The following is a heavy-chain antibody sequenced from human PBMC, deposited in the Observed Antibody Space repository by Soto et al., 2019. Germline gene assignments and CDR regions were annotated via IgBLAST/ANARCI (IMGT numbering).Heavy chain of an antibody. CDR1: GGSISSGGYY. CDR2: IYYSGST. J-gene: IGHJ6*02. CDR3: ARDQEAAGYYYYGMDV. V-gene: IGHV4-31*03. D-gene: IGHD6-13*01. Sequence: QVQLQESGPGLVKPSQTLSLTCTVSGGSISSGGYYWSWIRQHPGKGLEWIGYIYYSGSTYYNPSLQSRLTISVDTSKNQFSLKLGSVTAADTAVYYCARDQEAAGYYYYGMDVWGQGPTVTVSS.